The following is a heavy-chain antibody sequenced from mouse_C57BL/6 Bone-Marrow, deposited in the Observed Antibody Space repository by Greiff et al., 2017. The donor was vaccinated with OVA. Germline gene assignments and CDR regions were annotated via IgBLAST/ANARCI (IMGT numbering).Heavy chain of an antibody. CDR1: GYTFTSYG. V-gene: IGHV1-81*01. D-gene: IGHD2-12*01. J-gene: IGHJ2*01. CDR2: IYPRSGNT. Sequence: VKLQESGAELARPGASVKLSCKASGYTFTSYGISWVKQRTGQGLEWIGEIYPRSGNTYYNEKFKGKATLTADKSSSTAYMELRSLTSEDSAVYFCAIDCYDVYYFDYWGQGTTLTVSS. CDR3: AIDCYDVYYFDY.